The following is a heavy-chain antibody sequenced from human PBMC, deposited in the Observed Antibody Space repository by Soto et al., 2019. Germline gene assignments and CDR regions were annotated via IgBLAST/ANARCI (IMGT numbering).Heavy chain of an antibody. CDR3: ASDRGYLHDGTGYVDH. V-gene: IGHV1-18*04. CDR1: GYTFTTYG. D-gene: IGHD3-9*01. J-gene: IGHJ4*02. Sequence: ASVKVSCKAAGYTFTTYGFSWLRQAPGQGSGWMGWISGHNGKTKYAQSFKGRIPMTTDTSTRTAYTDLRSLRSDDTYVYYCASDRGYLHDGTGYVDHWGQGSLVTVSS. CDR2: ISGHNGKT.